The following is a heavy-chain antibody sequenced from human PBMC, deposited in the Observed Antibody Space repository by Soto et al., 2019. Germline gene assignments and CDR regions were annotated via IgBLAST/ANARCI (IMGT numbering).Heavy chain of an antibody. J-gene: IGHJ4*02. CDR1: GFNFENHV. V-gene: IGHV3-23*01. CDR3: AKDRSSSVFDCDAGFQN. D-gene: IGHD2-21*02. CDR2: IGPRGSGT. Sequence: GGSLRLSGAAAGFNFENHVMGWVRQAPGKGLEWVSGIGPRGSGTYYADSVKGRFTISRDSSKNTLYLQMDSLRVEDTAVYFCAKDRSSSVFDCDAGFQNWGQGTQVTVSS.